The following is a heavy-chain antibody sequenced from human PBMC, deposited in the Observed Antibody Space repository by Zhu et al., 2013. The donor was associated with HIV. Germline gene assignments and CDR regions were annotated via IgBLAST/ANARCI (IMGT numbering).Heavy chain of an antibody. CDR1: GYTFTSYA. D-gene: IGHD2-2*01. V-gene: IGHV1-3*01. CDR3: ATGSRVDY. Sequence: QVQLVQSGAEVKKPGASVKVSCQGSGYTFTSYAIHWVRQAPGQGLEWMGWINGGNGNTKYSQKLQGRVTITRDTSASTGYMELSSLRSEDTAVYYCATGSRVDYWGQGTLGHRLL. J-gene: IGHJ4*02. CDR2: INGGNGNT.